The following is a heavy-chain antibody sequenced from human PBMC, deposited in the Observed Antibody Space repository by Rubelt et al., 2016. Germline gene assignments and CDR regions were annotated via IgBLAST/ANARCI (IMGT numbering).Heavy chain of an antibody. D-gene: IGHD6-6*01. Sequence: SGGGLVQPGGSLRLSCAASGFSFSNYWMYWVRQAPGKGLVWVSRINTDGSSITYADSVKGRFTISRDNAKSSLYLQMNSLRDEDTAVYYCARGLSSSDDYWGQGTLVTVSS. J-gene: IGHJ4*02. CDR3: ARGLSSSDDY. CDR2: INTDGSSI. V-gene: IGHV3-74*01. CDR1: GFSFSNYW.